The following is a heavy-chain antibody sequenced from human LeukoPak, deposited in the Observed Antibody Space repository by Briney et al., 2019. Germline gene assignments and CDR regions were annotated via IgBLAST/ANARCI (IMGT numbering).Heavy chain of an antibody. CDR1: GFTVSSNY. V-gene: IGHV3-66*01. D-gene: IGHD3-22*01. CDR3: ARDHHYDSRGNSNDY. CDR2: IYSGGST. J-gene: IGHJ4*02. Sequence: GGSLRLSCAASGFTVSSNYMSWVRQAPGKGLEWVSVIYSGGSTYYADSVKGRFTISRDNSKSTLYLQMNSLRAEDTAVYYCARDHHYDSRGNSNDYWGQGTLVTVSS.